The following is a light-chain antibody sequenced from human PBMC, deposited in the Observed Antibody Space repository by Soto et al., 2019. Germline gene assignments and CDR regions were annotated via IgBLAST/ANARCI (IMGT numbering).Light chain of an antibody. Sequence: QSALTQPASVSGSPGQSITISCTGTSSDVGGYNYVSWYQQHPGKAPKLMIYEVSNRTSRVSNRFSGSKSGNTASLTISGLQAEDEADYYCSSYTSSSTLVFGTGTKLTVL. V-gene: IGLV2-14*01. CDR1: SSDVGGYNY. CDR2: EVS. J-gene: IGLJ1*01. CDR3: SSYTSSSTLV.